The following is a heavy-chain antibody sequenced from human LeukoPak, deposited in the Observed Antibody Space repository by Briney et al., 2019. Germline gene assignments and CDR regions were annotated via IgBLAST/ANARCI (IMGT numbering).Heavy chain of an antibody. CDR2: ISSSGSYT. CDR1: GYTFSSHA. V-gene: IGHV3-21*01. D-gene: IGHD5-12*01. J-gene: IGHJ4*02. Sequence: GGSLRLSCAASGYTFSSHAMNWVRQAPGEGLEWVSSISSSGSYTYYADSVKGRFTISRDNAKNSLYLQMNSLRAEDTAVYYCARDAGLSGYDYNYWGQGTLVTVSS. CDR3: ARDAGLSGYDYNY.